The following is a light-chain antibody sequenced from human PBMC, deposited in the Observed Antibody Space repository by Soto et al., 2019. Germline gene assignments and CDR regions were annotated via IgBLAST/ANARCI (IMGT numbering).Light chain of an antibody. CDR3: QHYNSYSEA. J-gene: IGKJ1*01. Sequence: DIQMTQSPSSLSASVGDKVTITCRASQAVDSYVNWYQQKPGEAPRLLIFATSTLQPGVPSRFSGRKSGTDFFFTISSLQPEDFSTYYCQHYNSYSEAFGQGTKVDIK. CDR1: QAVDSY. CDR2: ATS. V-gene: IGKV1-39*01.